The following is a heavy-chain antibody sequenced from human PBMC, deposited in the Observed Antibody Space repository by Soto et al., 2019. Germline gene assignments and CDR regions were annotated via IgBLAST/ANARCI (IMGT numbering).Heavy chain of an antibody. CDR1: GASIRSYY. Sequence: QVQLQESGPGLVKPSETLSLTCTVSGASIRSYYWSWFRQPPGRGLEWIGYIYYSGSTNNNPSLKSRVTISVDTAENQCSLELSSVTAADTAVYYCARDAGPYGSGSFDYWGQGTLVTVSS. V-gene: IGHV4-59*01. CDR3: ARDAGPYGSGSFDY. CDR2: IYYSGST. D-gene: IGHD3-10*01. J-gene: IGHJ4*02.